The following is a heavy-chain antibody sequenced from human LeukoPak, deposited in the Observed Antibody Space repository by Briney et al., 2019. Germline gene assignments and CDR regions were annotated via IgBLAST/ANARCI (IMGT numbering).Heavy chain of an antibody. CDR3: AKDISASSYFSSDAFDI. V-gene: IGHV3-23*01. CDR1: GFTFSSYG. D-gene: IGHD2/OR15-2a*01. J-gene: IGHJ3*02. Sequence: GGSLRLSCAASGFTFSSYGMSWVRQAPGKGLEWVSPFSGSGGSTYYADSVKGQFTISRDNSKNTLYLQMNSLRAEDTAVYYCAKDISASSYFSSDAFDIWGQGTMVTVSS. CDR2: FSGSGGST.